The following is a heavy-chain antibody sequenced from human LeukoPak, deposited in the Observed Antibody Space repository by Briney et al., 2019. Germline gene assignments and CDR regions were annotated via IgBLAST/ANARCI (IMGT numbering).Heavy chain of an antibody. J-gene: IGHJ4*02. CDR2: ISTGSSYI. CDR3: AREGLYNYGYVYGY. CDR1: GFTFSSYS. V-gene: IGHV3-21*01. Sequence: PGGSLRLSCAASGFTFSSYSMNWVRQAPGKGLEWVSSISTGSSYIYYADSVKGRFTISRDNAKNSLYLQMNSLRAEDTAVYFCAREGLYNYGYVYGYWGQGTLVTVSS. D-gene: IGHD5-18*01.